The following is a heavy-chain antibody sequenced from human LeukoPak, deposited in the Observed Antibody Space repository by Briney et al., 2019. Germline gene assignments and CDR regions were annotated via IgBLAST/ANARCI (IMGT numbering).Heavy chain of an antibody. CDR3: AKDHYYDSSGYRFDY. CDR1: GFTFSSYA. CDR2: ISGSGGST. Sequence: RGSLRLSCAASGFTFSSYAMSWVRQAPGKGLEWVSAISGSGGSTYYADSVKGRFTISRDNSKNTLYLQMNSLRAEDTAVYYCAKDHYYDSSGYRFDYWGQGTLVTVSS. D-gene: IGHD3-22*01. V-gene: IGHV3-23*01. J-gene: IGHJ4*02.